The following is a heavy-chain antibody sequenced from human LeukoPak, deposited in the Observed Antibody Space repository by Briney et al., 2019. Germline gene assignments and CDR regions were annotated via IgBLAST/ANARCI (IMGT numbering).Heavy chain of an antibody. CDR2: IYYSGSI. V-gene: IGHV4-61*01. CDR1: GGSISSSTYY. CDR3: ARENPSGYYNRPIDY. D-gene: IGHD3-22*01. Sequence: SETLSLTCSVSGGSISSSTYYWGWIRQPPGKGLEWIGDIYYSGSIKYNPSLKSRVTMSVDTSKNQFSLKLSSVTAADTAIYYCARENPSGYYNRPIDYWGQGTLVTVSS. J-gene: IGHJ4*02.